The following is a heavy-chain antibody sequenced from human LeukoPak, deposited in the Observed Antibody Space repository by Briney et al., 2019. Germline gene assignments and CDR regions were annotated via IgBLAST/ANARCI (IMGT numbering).Heavy chain of an antibody. CDR3: AKDQGYSYGTYYFDY. Sequence: VGSLRLSCAASGFTFSSYGMHWVRQAPGKGLEWVAFIRYDGSNKYYADSVKGRFTISRDNSKNTLYLQMHSLRAEDTAVYYCAKDQGYSYGTYYFDYWGQGTLVTVSS. J-gene: IGHJ4*02. CDR1: GFTFSSYG. CDR2: IRYDGSNK. V-gene: IGHV3-30*02. D-gene: IGHD5-18*01.